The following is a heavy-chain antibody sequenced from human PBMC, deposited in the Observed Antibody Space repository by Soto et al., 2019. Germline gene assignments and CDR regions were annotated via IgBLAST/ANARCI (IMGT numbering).Heavy chain of an antibody. J-gene: IGHJ4*02. V-gene: IGHV4-39*01. CDR1: GGSISSSSYY. D-gene: IGHD4-17*01. CDR2: IYYSGST. Sequence: SETPSLTCTVSGGSISSSSYYWGWVPPPPGKGLEWIGSIYYSGSTYYNPSLKSRVTISVDTSKNQFSLKLSSVTAADTAVYYCARGRDYGDYVLNVDYWGQGTLVTVSS. CDR3: ARGRDYGDYVLNVDY.